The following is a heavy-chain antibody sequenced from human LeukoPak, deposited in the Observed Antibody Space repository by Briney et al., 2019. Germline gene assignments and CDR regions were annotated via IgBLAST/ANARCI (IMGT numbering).Heavy chain of an antibody. CDR3: ARVTGYMTEDFFDY. D-gene: IGHD6-13*01. V-gene: IGHV4-61*10. Sequence: SETLSLTCTVSGGSISSGSYYWSWIRQPAGKGLEWIGYIYYSGSTDYNPSLKSRVTISVDTSRNQFSLRLSSVTAADTAVYYCARVTGYMTEDFFDYWGQGTLVTVSS. CDR2: IYYSGST. CDR1: GGSISSGSYY. J-gene: IGHJ4*02.